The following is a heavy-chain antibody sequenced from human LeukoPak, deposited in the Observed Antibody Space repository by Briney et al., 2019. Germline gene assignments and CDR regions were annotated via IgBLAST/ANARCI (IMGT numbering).Heavy chain of an antibody. V-gene: IGHV4-59*12. J-gene: IGHJ2*01. CDR1: GGSISTYY. D-gene: IGHD5-24*01. Sequence: PSETLSLTCTVAGGSISTYYWSWIRQPPGKGMEWIGFIYYTGSTNYNPSLKSRVTISLDTSKNRFSLRLTSVTAADTAVYYCARGTDGRWYFGRRGPLTLLTVSS. CDR3: ARGTDGRWYFGR. CDR2: IYYTGST.